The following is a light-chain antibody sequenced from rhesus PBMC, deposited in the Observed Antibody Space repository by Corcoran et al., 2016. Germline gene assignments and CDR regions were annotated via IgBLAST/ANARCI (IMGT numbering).Light chain of an antibody. Sequence: DVVLTQSPVSLTITPGQPASISCRSTQSLVHSNGNTYLHWYQQKPGQPPRRLIYKVSNRDSGVPDRFSGSGTGTDVTLKIGRVETEDFGVYYCGQGTPIPLPFGGGTKVEIK. CDR2: KVS. J-gene: IGKJ4*01. CDR1: QSLVHSNGNTY. V-gene: IGKV2-65*01. CDR3: GQGTPIPLP.